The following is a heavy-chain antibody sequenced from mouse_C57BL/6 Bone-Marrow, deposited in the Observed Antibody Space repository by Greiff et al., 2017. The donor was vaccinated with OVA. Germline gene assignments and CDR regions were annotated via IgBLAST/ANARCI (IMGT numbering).Heavy chain of an antibody. Sequence: EVKLMESGPVLVKPGASVKMSCKASGYTFTDYYMNWVKQSHGKSLEWIGVINPYNGGTSYNQKFKGKATLTVDKSSSTAYMELNSLTSEDSAVYYCARIYGSKNFDYWGQGTTLTVSS. J-gene: IGHJ2*01. CDR1: GYTFTDYY. CDR2: INPYNGGT. V-gene: IGHV1-19*01. CDR3: ARIYGSKNFDY. D-gene: IGHD1-1*01.